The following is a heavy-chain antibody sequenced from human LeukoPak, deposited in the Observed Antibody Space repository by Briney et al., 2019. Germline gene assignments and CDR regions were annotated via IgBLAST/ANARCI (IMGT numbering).Heavy chain of an antibody. J-gene: IGHJ6*02. D-gene: IGHD2-15*01. Sequence: AASVKVSCKASGYTFTSYYMHWVRQAPGQGLEWMGIINPSGGSTSYAQKFQGRVTMTRDTSTSTVYMELSSLRSEDTAVYYCASSSGGSSDYYYGMDVWGQGTTVTVSS. CDR3: ASSSGGSSDYYYGMDV. V-gene: IGHV1-46*01. CDR2: INPSGGST. CDR1: GYTFTSYY.